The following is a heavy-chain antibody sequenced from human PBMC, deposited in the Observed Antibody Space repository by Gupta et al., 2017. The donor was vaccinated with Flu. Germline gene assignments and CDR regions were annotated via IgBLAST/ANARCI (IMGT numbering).Heavy chain of an antibody. CDR2: ISATGGST. Sequence: EVRLLQSGGGLVQPGGSLRLSCEASGFTFSAHGMSWVRQAPGKGLEWVSFISATGGSTYYTDSVKGRFTISRDYSKSTVYLQMSNLRAEDTAVYFCAKGIRGVIPAGILDYWGQGALVTGSA. J-gene: IGHJ4*02. V-gene: IGHV3-23*01. D-gene: IGHD2-2*01. CDR1: GFTFSAHG. CDR3: AKGIRGVIPAGILDY.